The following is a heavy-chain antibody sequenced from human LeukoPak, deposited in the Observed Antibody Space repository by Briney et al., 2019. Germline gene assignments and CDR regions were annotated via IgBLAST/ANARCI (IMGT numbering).Heavy chain of an antibody. D-gene: IGHD2-21*02. J-gene: IGHJ3*02. CDR2: INHSGST. CDR3: AIQAKAYCGGDCSDPDAFDI. V-gene: IGHV4-34*01. CDR1: GVSFSGYY. Sequence: SETLSLTCAVYGVSFSGYYWSWIRQPPGKGLEWIGEINHSGSTNYNPSLKSRVTISVDTSKNQFSLKLSSVTAADTAVYYCAIQAKAYCGGDCSDPDAFDIWGQGTMVTVSS.